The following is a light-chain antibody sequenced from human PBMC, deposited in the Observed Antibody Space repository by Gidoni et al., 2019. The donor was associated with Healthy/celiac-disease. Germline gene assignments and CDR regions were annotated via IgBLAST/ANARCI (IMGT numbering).Light chain of an antibody. J-gene: IGKJ2*02. CDR1: QSVSSN. CDR2: GAS. V-gene: IGKV3-15*01. CDR3: QQYNNWPGT. Sequence: EIVMTQSPATLSVSPGERATLSCRASQSVSSNFAWYQQKPGQAPRLLIYGASTRATGIPARFSGSGSGTEFTLTISSLQSEDFAVYYCQQYNNWPGTFXQGTKLEIK.